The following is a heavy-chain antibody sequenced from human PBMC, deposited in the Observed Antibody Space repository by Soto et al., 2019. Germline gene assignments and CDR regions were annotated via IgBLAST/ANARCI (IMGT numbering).Heavy chain of an antibody. CDR2: VSTSGAT. Sequence: PSETLSLTCTVPDDFISSYYWNWIRQPAGKGLEWIGRVSTSGATNYSPSLESRVTMSVDTSKKQFSLKLTSVTAADTAVYFCARADYEILTGSYAMDVWGQGTTVTVSS. CDR1: DDFISSYY. V-gene: IGHV4-4*07. CDR3: ARADYEILTGSYAMDV. D-gene: IGHD3-9*01. J-gene: IGHJ6*02.